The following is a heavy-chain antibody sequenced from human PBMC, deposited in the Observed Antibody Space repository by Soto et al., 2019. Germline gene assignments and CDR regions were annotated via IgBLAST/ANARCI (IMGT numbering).Heavy chain of an antibody. D-gene: IGHD3-3*01. CDR1: GFSLTTSGVG. J-gene: IGHJ4*02. V-gene: IGHV2-5*02. CDR2: IYWDADK. Sequence: QITLNESGPTVVRPTETLTLTCRFSGFSLTTSGVGVGWNRQSPGTAPEWLALIYWDADKRYSASLKSRLTITKDTSKNQVVLTVSVLDPTDTATYYCAHRVLRTVFGLVTTTAIYFDFCGQGTPVAVSS. CDR3: AHRVLRTVFGLVTTTAIYFDF.